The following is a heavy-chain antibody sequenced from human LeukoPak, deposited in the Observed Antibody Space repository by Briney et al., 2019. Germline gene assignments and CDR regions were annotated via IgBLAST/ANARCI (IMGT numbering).Heavy chain of an antibody. D-gene: IGHD1-26*01. V-gene: IGHV4-30-4*02. CDR3: ARAATTTIWFDP. CDR1: GGSISSGDYY. Sequence: SDTLSLTCTVSGGSISSGDYYWSWIRQPPAKGLEWIGYIYYSGSTYYNPSLKSRVTISVDTSKNQFSLKLSSVTAADTAVYYCARAATTTIWFDPWGQGTLVTVSS. CDR2: IYYSGST. J-gene: IGHJ5*02.